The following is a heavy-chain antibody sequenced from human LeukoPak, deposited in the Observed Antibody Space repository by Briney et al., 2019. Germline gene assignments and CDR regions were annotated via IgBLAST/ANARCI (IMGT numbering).Heavy chain of an antibody. CDR1: GFSFSSYS. Sequence: GGSLRLSCEASGFSFSSYSMNWVRQAPGKGLEGMSYISFSSGTIHYADSVKGRFTISRDNAKNSLYLQMNSLKAEDTALYYCARDTHYYGSGSPAFDFWGRGTMVTVSS. V-gene: IGHV3-48*01. D-gene: IGHD3-10*01. CDR2: ISFSSGTI. CDR3: ARDTHYYGSGSPAFDF. J-gene: IGHJ3*01.